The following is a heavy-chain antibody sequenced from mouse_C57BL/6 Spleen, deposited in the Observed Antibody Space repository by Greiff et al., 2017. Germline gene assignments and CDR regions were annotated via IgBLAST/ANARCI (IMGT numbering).Heavy chain of an antibody. Sequence: EVQGVASGGGLVKPGGSLKLSCAASGFTFSDYGMHWVRQAPEKGLEWVAYISSGSSTIYYADTVKGRFTISRDNAKNTLFLQMTSLRSEDTAMYYCANHYYGSSHYAMDYWGQGTSVTVSS. CDR1: GFTFSDYG. V-gene: IGHV5-17*01. CDR2: ISSGSSTI. J-gene: IGHJ4*01. D-gene: IGHD1-1*01. CDR3: ANHYYGSSHYAMDY.